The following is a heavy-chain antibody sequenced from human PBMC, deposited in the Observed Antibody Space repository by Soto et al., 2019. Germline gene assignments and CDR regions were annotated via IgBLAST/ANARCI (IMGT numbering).Heavy chain of an antibody. J-gene: IGHJ4*02. Sequence: GASVKVSCKASGYTFTSYGIGWVRQAPGQGLEWMGWISAYNGNTNYAQKLQGRVTMTTDTSTSTAYMELRSLRSDDTAVYYCARDSEPTYYYDSSGYFPPASLYYFDYWGQGTLVTAPQ. CDR1: GYTFTSYG. CDR3: ARDSEPTYYYDSSGYFPPASLYYFDY. CDR2: ISAYNGNT. V-gene: IGHV1-18*04. D-gene: IGHD3-22*01.